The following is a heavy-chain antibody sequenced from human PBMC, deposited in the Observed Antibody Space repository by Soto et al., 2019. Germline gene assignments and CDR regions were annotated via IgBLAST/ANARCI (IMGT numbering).Heavy chain of an antibody. CDR2: INPGRGLT. J-gene: IGHJ4*02. CDR1: GYSFSNFY. V-gene: IGHV1-46*01. CDR3: ARDAVPIAGRSHYFDY. D-gene: IGHD2-15*01. Sequence: QVQLVQSGAEVKTPGASVRVSCKASGYSFSNFYINWVRQAPGQGLEGIGVINPGRGLTTYAQSFQDRVTLTTDTSTSTVYMDLNSLRSEDTAIYYCARDAVPIAGRSHYFDYWGQGSQVTVSS.